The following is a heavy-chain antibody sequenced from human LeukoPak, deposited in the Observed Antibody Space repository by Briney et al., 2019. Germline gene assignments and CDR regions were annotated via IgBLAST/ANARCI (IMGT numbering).Heavy chain of an antibody. CDR3: AKDQDTAMAPSYGMDV. Sequence: SLRLSCAASGFTFDEYAIHAVRQAPGKGLEWVSGISWDSGSIGYADSVKGRFTISRDNAKNSLYLQMNSLRAEDTALYYCAKDQDTAMAPSYGMDVWGRGTTVTVSS. D-gene: IGHD5-18*01. CDR1: GFTFDEYA. J-gene: IGHJ6*02. CDR2: ISWDSGSI. V-gene: IGHV3-9*01.